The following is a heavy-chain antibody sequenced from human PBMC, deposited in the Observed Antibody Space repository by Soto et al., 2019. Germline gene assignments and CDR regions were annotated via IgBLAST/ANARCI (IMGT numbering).Heavy chain of an antibody. D-gene: IGHD2-15*01. V-gene: IGHV3-23*01. CDR1: GFTFSSYA. Sequence: VQLLQSGGGLVQAGGSLRLSCAASGFTFSSYALSWVRQAPGRALQRVSSISGGANNPYYAESVKGRFTSSRDNAKNTMSLQMNSLSTEDTAIYYCAKDKKTAGVAAIVDYWGQGTLVTVSS. CDR3: AKDKKTAGVAAIVDY. CDR2: ISGGANNP. J-gene: IGHJ4*02.